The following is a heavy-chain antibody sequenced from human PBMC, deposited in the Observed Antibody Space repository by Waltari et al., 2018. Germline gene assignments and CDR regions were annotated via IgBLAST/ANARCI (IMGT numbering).Heavy chain of an antibody. V-gene: IGHV4-61*02. CDR3: ARDPNVYSSSPNWFDP. J-gene: IGHJ5*02. CDR1: GGSIRSGSYY. CDR2: IYTSGST. Sequence: QVQLQESGPGLVKPSQTLSLTCTVSGGSIRSGSYYWSWIRQPAGKGLEWIGRIYTSGSTNYNPSLKSRVTISVDTCKNQFSLKLSSVTAADTAVYYCARDPNVYSSSPNWFDPWGQGTLVTVSS. D-gene: IGHD6-13*01.